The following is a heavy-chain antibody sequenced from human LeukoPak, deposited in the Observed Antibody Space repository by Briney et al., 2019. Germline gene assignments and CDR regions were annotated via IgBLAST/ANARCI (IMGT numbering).Heavy chain of an antibody. Sequence: GGSLRLSCAASGFTVSSNYMSWVRQAPGKGLEWVSIIYSGGSTFYADSVKGRFTISRDNSKNTLYLQMNSLRAEDTAVYYCARESDYYGSGSYSYYMDVWGKGTTVTVSS. D-gene: IGHD3-10*01. V-gene: IGHV3-53*01. J-gene: IGHJ6*03. CDR3: ARESDYYGSGSYSYYMDV. CDR2: IYSGGST. CDR1: GFTVSSNY.